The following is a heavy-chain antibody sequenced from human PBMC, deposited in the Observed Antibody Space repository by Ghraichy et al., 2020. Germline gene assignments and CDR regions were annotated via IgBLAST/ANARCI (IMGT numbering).Heavy chain of an antibody. J-gene: IGHJ4*02. D-gene: IGHD6-19*01. V-gene: IGHV3-64D*06. CDR1: GFTFSSYA. Sequence: GESQNISCSASGFTFSSYAMDWVRQAPGKGLEYVSAINNNGGSTYYADSVKGRFTISRDNSKNTLYLQMSSLRAEDTAVYYCVKYSTGWYRGHLDYWGQGTLVTVSS. CDR2: INNNGGST. CDR3: VKYSTGWYRGHLDY.